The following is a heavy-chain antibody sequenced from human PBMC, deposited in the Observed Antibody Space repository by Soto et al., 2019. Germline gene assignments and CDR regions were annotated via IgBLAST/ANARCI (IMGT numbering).Heavy chain of an antibody. CDR3: AREYTASPLAYGLDV. CDR2: ISSRSDI. V-gene: IGHV3-21*01. D-gene: IGHD2-2*02. Sequence: ALRLSCVGSGFTFSTYSINWVRQAPGKGLEWVSSISSRSDIYYADSVKGRFTISRDNAKNSVSLQMNSLRAEDTAVYYCAREYTASPLAYGLDVWGQGTTVTVSS. J-gene: IGHJ6*02. CDR1: GFTFSTYS.